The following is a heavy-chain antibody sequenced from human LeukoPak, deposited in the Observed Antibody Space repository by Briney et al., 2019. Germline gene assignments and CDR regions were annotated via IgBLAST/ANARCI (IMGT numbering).Heavy chain of an antibody. CDR2: IYYSGST. CDR3: ARRARGFGESPFDY. J-gene: IGHJ4*02. V-gene: IGHV4-39*01. D-gene: IGHD3-10*01. CDR1: GGSISSSSYY. Sequence: PSETLSLTCTVSGGSISSSSYYWGWTRQPPGKGLEWIGSIYYSGSTYYNPSLKSRVTISVDTSKNQFSLKLSSVTAADTAVYYCARRARGFGESPFDYWGQGTLVTVSS.